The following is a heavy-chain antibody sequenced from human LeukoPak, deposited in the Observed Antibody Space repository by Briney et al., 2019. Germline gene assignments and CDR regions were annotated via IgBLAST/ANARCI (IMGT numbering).Heavy chain of an antibody. CDR2: INAGNGNT. CDR1: GYTFTSYA. J-gene: IGHJ6*02. Sequence: AASVKVSCKASGYTFTSYAMHWVRQAPGQRLEWMGWINAGNGNTKYSQKFQGRVTITRDTSASTAYMELSSLRSEDTAVYYCAWGSGSYSHYYYYGMDVWGQGTTVTVSS. D-gene: IGHD3-10*01. CDR3: AWGSGSYSHYYYYGMDV. V-gene: IGHV1-3*01.